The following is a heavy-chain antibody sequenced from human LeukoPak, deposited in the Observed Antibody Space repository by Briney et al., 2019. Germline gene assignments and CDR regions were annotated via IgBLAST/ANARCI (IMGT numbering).Heavy chain of an antibody. CDR3: ARAGNGMDV. CDR1: GFTFSGYA. D-gene: IGHD3-10*01. CDR2: ISTSSSYK. Sequence: GGSLRLSCAATGFTFSGYAMTWVRQAPGKGLEWVSSISTSSSYKYYLDSVRGRFTISRDNAKNSLYLQMSSLRAEDTALYYCARAGNGMDVWGQGTTVTVSS. J-gene: IGHJ6*02. V-gene: IGHV3-21*01.